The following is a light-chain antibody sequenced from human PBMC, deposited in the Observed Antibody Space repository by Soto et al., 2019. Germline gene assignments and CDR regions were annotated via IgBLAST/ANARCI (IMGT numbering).Light chain of an antibody. CDR1: SSNIGAGYD. CDR2: GNS. Sequence: QAVVTQPPSVSVAPGQRVTISCTGSSSNIGAGYDVHWYQQLPGTAPKLLIYGNSNRPSGVPDRFSGSKSGTSASLAITGRQAEDEADYYCQSYDSSMSGYVFGTGTKLNVL. V-gene: IGLV1-40*01. J-gene: IGLJ1*01. CDR3: QSYDSSMSGYV.